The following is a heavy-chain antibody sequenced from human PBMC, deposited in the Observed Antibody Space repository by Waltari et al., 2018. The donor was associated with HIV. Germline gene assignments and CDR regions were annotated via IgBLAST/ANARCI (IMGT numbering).Heavy chain of an antibody. J-gene: IGHJ6*02. CDR3: AREEYYSGLDV. Sequence: EAQVVESGGGLVQPGGSLRLSCAASGFTLSSYSMMWVRQAPGKGLEWVSYISGSRSVTTYADSVQGRFTISSDNAKSSLYLQMNSLRDEDTAVYYCAREEYYSGLDVWGQGTTVTVSS. CDR2: ISGSRSVT. CDR1: GFTLSSYS. V-gene: IGHV3-48*02. D-gene: IGHD3-10*01.